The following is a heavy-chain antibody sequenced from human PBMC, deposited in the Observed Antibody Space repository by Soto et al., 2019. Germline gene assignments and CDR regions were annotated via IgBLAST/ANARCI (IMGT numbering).Heavy chain of an antibody. CDR1: GGSVYSSW. V-gene: IGHV4-4*07. CDR2: VYSSGTT. J-gene: IGHJ4*02. CDR3: AKDIGSYAYGEGY. Sequence: PSCTPSLTRRVSGGSVYSSWWSGIWKTAGKGLEWIGRVYSSGTTDYNPSLNSRPTLSVETSKNQFSLKLSSVTAADTAVYYWAKDIGSYAYGEGYWGQRIQVTVSS. D-gene: IGHD2-15*01.